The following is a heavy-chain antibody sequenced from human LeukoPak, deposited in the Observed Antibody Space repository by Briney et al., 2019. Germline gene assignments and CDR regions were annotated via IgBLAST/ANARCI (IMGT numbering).Heavy chain of an antibody. CDR2: LSDSGGSR. CDR1: GFTFSSYA. Sequence: GGSLRLSCAASGFTFSSYAMSWVRQAPGKGLEWVSALSDSGGSRYYADSVKGGFTISRDNSKNTLYLQMNSLRAEDTAVYYCAKDLYGDYDGAYCGQGTLVTVSS. CDR3: AKDLYGDYDGAY. V-gene: IGHV3-23*01. D-gene: IGHD4-17*01. J-gene: IGHJ4*02.